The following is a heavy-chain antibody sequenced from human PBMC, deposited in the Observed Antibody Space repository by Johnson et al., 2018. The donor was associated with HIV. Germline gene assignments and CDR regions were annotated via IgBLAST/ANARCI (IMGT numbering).Heavy chain of an antibody. Sequence: VQLVESGGGVVRPGGSLRLSCVASGFTFDDYDMNWVRQAPGKGLEWVANIKQDGSEKYYVDSVKGRFTITGDNSMNTLYLQMNSLRAEDTAVYYCARNTKNFWSEGALDIWGQGTVVTVSS. J-gene: IGHJ3*02. CDR1: GFTFDDYD. CDR3: ARNTKNFWSEGALDI. CDR2: IKQDGSEK. D-gene: IGHD3-3*01. V-gene: IGHV3-7*03.